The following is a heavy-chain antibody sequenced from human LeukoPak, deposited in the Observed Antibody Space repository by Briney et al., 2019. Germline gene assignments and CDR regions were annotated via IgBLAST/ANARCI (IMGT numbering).Heavy chain of an antibody. J-gene: IGHJ4*02. V-gene: IGHV3-23*01. CDR2: ISGSGGST. CDR1: GLTFSSYA. Sequence: GGSLRLSCAASGLTFSSYAMSWVRQAPGKGLEWVSAISGSGGSTYYADSVKGRSTISRDNSKSTQYLQMNSLRAEDTAVYYCAKDLHGREPRIGGDYWGQGTLVTVSS. CDR3: AKDLHGREPRIGGDY. D-gene: IGHD2/OR15-2a*01.